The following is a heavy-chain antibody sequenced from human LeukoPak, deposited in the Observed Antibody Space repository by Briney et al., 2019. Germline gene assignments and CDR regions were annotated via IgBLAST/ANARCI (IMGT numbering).Heavy chain of an antibody. D-gene: IGHD1-26*01. J-gene: IGHJ3*02. CDR2: VSPYNGDT. CDR1: GYTFTSYG. V-gene: IGHV1-18*01. CDR3: ARDSEWELLRDDAFDI. Sequence: ASVTVSCKESGYTFTSYGISWVRQAPGQGLEWVGWVSPYNGDTNYAQKLQGRVTITTHTSTSTAYMDLRSLRSDDTAVYYCARDSEWELLRDDAFDIWGQGTMVTVSS.